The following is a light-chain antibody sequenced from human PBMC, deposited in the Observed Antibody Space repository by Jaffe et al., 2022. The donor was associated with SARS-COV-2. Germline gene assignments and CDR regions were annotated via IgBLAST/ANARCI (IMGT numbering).Light chain of an antibody. CDR3: QSYDNRLSTWV. CDR1: SSNIGSGHH. J-gene: IGLJ3*02. CDR2: GNT. Sequence: QSVLTQPPSVSGAPGQRVTISCTGSSSNIGSGHHVNWYQQLPGTAPRLLIYGNTNRPSGVPDRFSGSKSGTSVSLAITGLQAEDEADYYCQSYDNRLSTWVFGGGTKLTVL. V-gene: IGLV1-40*01.